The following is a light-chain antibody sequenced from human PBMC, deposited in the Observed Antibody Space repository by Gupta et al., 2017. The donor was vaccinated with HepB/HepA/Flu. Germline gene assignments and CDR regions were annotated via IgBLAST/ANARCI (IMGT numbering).Light chain of an antibody. CDR1: QSVLYSSNNKNY. J-gene: IGKJ2*04. V-gene: IGKV4-1*01. CDR3: QQYYSTPGCS. Sequence: DIVMTQSPDSLAVSLGERATINCKSSQSVLYSSNNKNYLAWYQQKPGQPPKLLIYWASTRESGVPDRVSGSGSGTDFTLTISSLQAEDVEVYYCQQYYSTPGCSFGQGTKLEIK. CDR2: WAS.